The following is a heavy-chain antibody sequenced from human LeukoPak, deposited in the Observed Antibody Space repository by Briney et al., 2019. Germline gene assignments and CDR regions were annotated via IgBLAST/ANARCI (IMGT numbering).Heavy chain of an antibody. CDR2: IVVGSGNT. J-gene: IGHJ4*02. Sequence: TSVKVSCKASGFTFTSSAVQWVRQARGQRLEWIGWIVVGSGNTNYAQKFQERVTITRDMSTSTAYMELSSLRSEDTAVYFRGAEGGGYNWNDLGYWGQGTLVTVSS. D-gene: IGHD1-20*01. V-gene: IGHV1-58*01. CDR1: GFTFTSSA. CDR3: GAEGGGYNWNDLGY.